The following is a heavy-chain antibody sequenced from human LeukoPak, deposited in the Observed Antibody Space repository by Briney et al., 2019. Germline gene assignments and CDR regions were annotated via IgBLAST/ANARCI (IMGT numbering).Heavy chain of an antibody. Sequence: PGGSLRLSCAASGFTFSSYAMSWVRQAPARGLEWVSGLRGGGETFYIDSVKGRFTLSRDESRNTVYLQLNNLRVEDTAVYFCAKASWVSRADAVLWGQGTLVTVSS. J-gene: IGHJ4*02. CDR1: GFTFSSYA. V-gene: IGHV3-23*01. CDR2: LRGGGET. CDR3: AKASWVSRADAVL. D-gene: IGHD3-16*01.